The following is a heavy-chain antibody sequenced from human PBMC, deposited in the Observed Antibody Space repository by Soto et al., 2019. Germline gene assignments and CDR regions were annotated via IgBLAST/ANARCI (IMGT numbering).Heavy chain of an antibody. Sequence: PGGSLRLSCSASGFTFSTYVMHWVRQAPGKGLEYVSAINENGGATWYADSVKGRFTISRDNSKSTLYLQMTSLRGEDTATYHCLRKAVATLSYFDLWGQGTLVTVSS. CDR2: INENGGAT. D-gene: IGHD6-19*01. CDR1: GFTFSTYV. J-gene: IGHJ4*02. CDR3: LRKAVATLSYFDL. V-gene: IGHV3-64D*08.